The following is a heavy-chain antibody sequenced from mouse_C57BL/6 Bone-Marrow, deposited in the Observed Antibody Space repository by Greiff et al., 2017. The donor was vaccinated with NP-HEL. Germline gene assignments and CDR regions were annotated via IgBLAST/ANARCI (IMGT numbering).Heavy chain of an antibody. Sequence: EVKLVESGGGLVQPGGSMKLSCVASGFTFSNYWLNWVRQSPEKGLEWVAQIRLKSDNYATHYAESVKGRFTISRDDSKSSVYLQKNNLRAKDARNYYCTGKVYGNMAWFAYWGQGTLVTVSA. CDR1: GFTFSNYW. CDR2: IRLKSDNYAT. CDR3: TGKVYGNMAWFAY. J-gene: IGHJ3*01. V-gene: IGHV6-3*01. D-gene: IGHD2-1*01.